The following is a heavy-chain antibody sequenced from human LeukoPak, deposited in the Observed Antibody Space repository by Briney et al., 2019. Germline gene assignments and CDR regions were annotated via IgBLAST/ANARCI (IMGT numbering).Heavy chain of an antibody. D-gene: IGHD1-26*01. CDR3: ARDPYNGTYRHYYYYSMDV. Sequence: PGGSLRLSCAASGVTFNTYNRNWVRQAPGQGLEWVSSITSSSSYIYYPDSVKGRFTIAGEKAKKTLSLQMNSLRAEDTAVYSCARDPYNGTYRHYYYYSMDVWGKGPTVTISS. CDR2: ITSSSSYI. V-gene: IGHV3-21*01. J-gene: IGHJ6*03. CDR1: GVTFNTYN.